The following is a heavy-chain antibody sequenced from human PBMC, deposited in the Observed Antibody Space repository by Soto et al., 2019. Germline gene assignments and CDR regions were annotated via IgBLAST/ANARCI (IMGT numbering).Heavy chain of an antibody. CDR2: ISGSGGST. CDR1: GFTFSSYA. CDR3: AKDSGYDFMYYYYYGMDV. J-gene: IGHJ6*02. V-gene: IGHV3-23*01. D-gene: IGHD5-12*01. Sequence: GGSLRLSCAASGFTFSSYAMSWVRQAPGKGLEWVSAISGSGGSTYYADSVKGRFTISRDNSKNTLYLQMNSLRAKDTAVYYCAKDSGYDFMYYYYYGMDVWGQGTTVTVSS.